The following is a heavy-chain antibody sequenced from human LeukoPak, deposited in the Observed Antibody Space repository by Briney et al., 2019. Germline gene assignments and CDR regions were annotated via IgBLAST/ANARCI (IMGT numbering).Heavy chain of an antibody. CDR2: IWYDGSNR. CDR1: GCTLSNYC. J-gene: IGHJ4*02. Sequence: PGGSLPVSCVASGCTLSNYCLHWVRQAPAKGMEGVAVIWYDGSNRYYVDSVKGRFTISRDNSKNTLYLQMNSLRAEDTAVYYCARASSGWYQGAFDYWGQGTRVTVSS. CDR3: ARASSGWYQGAFDY. V-gene: IGHV3-33*01. D-gene: IGHD6-19*01.